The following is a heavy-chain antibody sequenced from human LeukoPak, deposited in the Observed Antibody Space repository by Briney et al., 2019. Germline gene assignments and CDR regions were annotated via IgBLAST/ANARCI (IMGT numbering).Heavy chain of an antibody. V-gene: IGHV1-69*04. CDR1: GGTFSSYA. D-gene: IGHD3-22*01. CDR2: IIPILGIA. J-gene: IGHJ4*02. Sequence: GASVKVSCKASGGTFSSYAISWVRQAPGQGLEWMGRIIPILGIANSAQKFQGRVTITADKSTSTAYMELSSLRSEDTAVYYCASPSHYYDSSGYCPFDYWGQGTLVTVSS. CDR3: ASPSHYYDSSGYCPFDY.